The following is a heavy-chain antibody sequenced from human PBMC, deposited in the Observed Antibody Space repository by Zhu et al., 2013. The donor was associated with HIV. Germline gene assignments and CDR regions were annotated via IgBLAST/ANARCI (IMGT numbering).Heavy chain of an antibody. J-gene: IGHJ5*02. D-gene: IGHD3-3*01. CDR3: ARDRFLEWPSLNWFDP. CDR2: IIPIFGTA. V-gene: IGHV1-69*06. CDR1: GGTFSSYA. Sequence: QVQLVQSGAEVKKPGSSVKVSCKASGGTFSSYAISWVRQAPGQGLEWMGGIIPIFGTANYAQKFQGRVTITADKSTSTAYMELSSLRSEDTAVYYCARDRFLEWPSLNWFDPWGRREPSVTVSS.